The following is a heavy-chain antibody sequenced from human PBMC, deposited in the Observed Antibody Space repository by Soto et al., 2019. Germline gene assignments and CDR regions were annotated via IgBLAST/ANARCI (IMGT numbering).Heavy chain of an antibody. Sequence: SETLSLTCTVSGATISSSSYYWGWIRQPPGKGLEWIGTIYYTGSTYYNPSLKSRVTISVDTSMNQFSLKLSSVTAADTAVYYCARRDGYSGSYFYFDYWGQGTLVTVSS. D-gene: IGHD1-26*01. CDR1: GATISSSSYY. CDR2: IYYTGST. V-gene: IGHV4-39*01. CDR3: ARRDGYSGSYFYFDY. J-gene: IGHJ4*02.